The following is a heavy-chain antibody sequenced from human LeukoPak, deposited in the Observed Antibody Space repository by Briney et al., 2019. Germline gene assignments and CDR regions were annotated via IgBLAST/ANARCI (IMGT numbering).Heavy chain of an antibody. V-gene: IGHV1-2*02. CDR2: INPNSGGT. J-gene: IGHJ4*02. D-gene: IGHD6-6*01. CDR3: ARGSSSSPPDY. CDR1: GYTFTGYY. Sequence: ASVKVSCKASGYTFTGYYMHWVRQAPGQGLEWMGWINPNSGGTSYAQKFQGRVTMTRDTSISTAYMELSRLRSDDTAVYYCARGSSSSPPDYWGQGTLVTVSS.